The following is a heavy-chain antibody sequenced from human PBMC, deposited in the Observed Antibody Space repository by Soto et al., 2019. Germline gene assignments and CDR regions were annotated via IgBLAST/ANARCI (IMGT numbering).Heavy chain of an antibody. J-gene: IGHJ5*02. V-gene: IGHV1-18*01. D-gene: IGHD3-10*01. CDR3: AREDRITMVRGVAPGGWFDP. Sequence: QVQLVQSGAEVKKPGASVKVSCKASGYTFTSYGISWVRQAPGQGLEWMGWISAYNGNTNYAQKLQGRVPIHTETSASTAYMELRSLRSDDTAVYYCAREDRITMVRGVAPGGWFDPWGQGTLVTVSS. CDR2: ISAYNGNT. CDR1: GYTFTSYG.